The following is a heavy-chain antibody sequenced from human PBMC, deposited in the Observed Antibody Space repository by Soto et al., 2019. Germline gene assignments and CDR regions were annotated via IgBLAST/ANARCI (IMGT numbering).Heavy chain of an antibody. D-gene: IGHD3-16*01. CDR2: ISGSGIST. J-gene: IGHJ4*02. Sequence: EGQLLESGGGLVQPGGSLRLSCAASGFTFSSYAMTWVRQAPGKGLEWVSSISGSGISTYYADSVKGRFTISRDNSKNTLYLQMNSLRAEDAAVYYCAKSAVSNAYYPNDYWGQGALVTVSS. CDR3: AKSAVSNAYYPNDY. V-gene: IGHV3-23*01. CDR1: GFTFSSYA.